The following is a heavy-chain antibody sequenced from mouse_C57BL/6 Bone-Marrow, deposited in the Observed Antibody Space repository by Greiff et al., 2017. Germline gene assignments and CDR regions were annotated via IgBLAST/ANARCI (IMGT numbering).Heavy chain of an antibody. CDR2: INPGSGGT. CDR3: ARGIWYFDV. J-gene: IGHJ1*03. CDR1: GYAFTNYL. Sequence: QVQLQQSGAELVRPGTSVKVSCKASGYAFTNYLLEWVKQRPGQGLEWIGVINPGSGGTNYNEKFKGKATLTADKSSSTAYMQLSSLTSEDSAVYFCARGIWYFDVWGTGTTVTVSS. V-gene: IGHV1-54*01.